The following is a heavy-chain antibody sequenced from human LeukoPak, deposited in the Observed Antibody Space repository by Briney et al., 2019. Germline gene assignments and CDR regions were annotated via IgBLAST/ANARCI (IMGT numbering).Heavy chain of an antibody. D-gene: IGHD3-22*01. CDR2: INWNGGST. CDR1: GFTFDDYG. CDR3: ARERYYDSSGYYGEEY. J-gene: IGHJ4*02. Sequence: PGGSLRLSCAASGFTFDDYGMSWVRQAPGKGLEWVSGINWNGGSTGYADSVKGRFIISRDNANNSLYLQMNSLRAEDTALYYCARERYYDSSGYYGEEYWGQGTLVTVSS. V-gene: IGHV3-20*04.